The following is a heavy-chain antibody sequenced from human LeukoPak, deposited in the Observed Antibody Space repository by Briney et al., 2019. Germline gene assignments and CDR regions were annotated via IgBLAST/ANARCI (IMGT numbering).Heavy chain of an antibody. CDR1: GFTFSSYG. V-gene: IGHV3-33*01. J-gene: IGHJ6*04. CDR2: IWYDGSNK. Sequence: GGSLRLSCAASGFTFSSYGMHWVRQAPGKGLEWVAVIWYDGSNKYYADSVKGRSTISRDNSKNTLYLQMNSLRAEDTAVYYCARRALWFGELLYSDYYYYYGMDVWGKGTTVTVSS. D-gene: IGHD3-10*01. CDR3: ARRALWFGELLYSDYYYYYGMDV.